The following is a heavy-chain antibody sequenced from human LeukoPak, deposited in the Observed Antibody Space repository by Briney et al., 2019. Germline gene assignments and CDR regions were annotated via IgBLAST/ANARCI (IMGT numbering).Heavy chain of an antibody. CDR1: GFTFSSYE. V-gene: IGHV3-48*03. CDR2: ISSSGSTI. D-gene: IGHD1-26*01. Sequence: GGSLRLSCAASGFTFSSYEMNWVRQAPGKGLEWVSYISSSGSTIYYADSVKGRFTISRDNAKNSLYLQMNSLRAEDTAVHYCAKEGELRAFDYWGQGTLVTVSS. J-gene: IGHJ4*02. CDR3: AKEGELRAFDY.